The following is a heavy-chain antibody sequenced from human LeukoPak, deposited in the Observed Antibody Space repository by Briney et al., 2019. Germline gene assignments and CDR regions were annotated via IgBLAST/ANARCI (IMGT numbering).Heavy chain of an antibody. Sequence: SVKVSCKASGGTFSSYAISWVRQAPGQGLEWMGRIIPILGIANYAQKFQGRVTITADKSTSTAYMELSSLRSEDTAVYYCARSLGSYFEVDGMDVWGQGTTVTVSS. CDR3: ARSLGSYFEVDGMDV. CDR1: GGTFSSYA. D-gene: IGHD1-26*01. CDR2: IIPILGIA. V-gene: IGHV1-69*04. J-gene: IGHJ6*02.